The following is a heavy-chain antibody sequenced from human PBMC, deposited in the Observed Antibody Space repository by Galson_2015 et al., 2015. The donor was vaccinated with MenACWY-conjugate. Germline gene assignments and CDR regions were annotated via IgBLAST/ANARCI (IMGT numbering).Heavy chain of an antibody. CDR3: ARHMGPSANSYWYGVDY. D-gene: IGHD3-10*01. Sequence: SLRLSCAGSGFAFSGYAMTWVRQAPGKGLKWVSTINVSGGSTRYADFVRGRVTISRDNSRNTVYLQMSSLRVDDTAVYYCARHMGPSANSYWYGVDYWGRGTLVTVSS. CDR1: GFAFSGYA. V-gene: IGHV3-23*01. CDR2: INVSGGST. J-gene: IGHJ4*02.